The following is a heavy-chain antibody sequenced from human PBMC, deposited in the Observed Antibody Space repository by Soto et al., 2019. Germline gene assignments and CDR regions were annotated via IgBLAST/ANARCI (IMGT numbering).Heavy chain of an antibody. Sequence: QPGGSLRLSCAASGFTFSSYAMSWVRQAPGKGLEWVSAISGSGGSTYYADSVKGRFTISRDNSKNTLYLQMNSLRAEDTAVYYCAKDHSTSSGWYLWNYYYGMDVWGQGTTVTVSS. V-gene: IGHV3-23*01. CDR3: AKDHSTSSGWYLWNYYYGMDV. J-gene: IGHJ6*02. D-gene: IGHD6-19*01. CDR2: ISGSGGST. CDR1: GFTFSSYA.